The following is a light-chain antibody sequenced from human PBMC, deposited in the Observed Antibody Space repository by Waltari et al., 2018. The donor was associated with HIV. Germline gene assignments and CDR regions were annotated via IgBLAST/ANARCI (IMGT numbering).Light chain of an antibody. CDR2: YVS. Sequence: QTALTQPASVSGSPGQSITISCTGTSSDVGAYNLVSGYQQHPGKATRLIIYYVSERPAGVSNRFTGSKSGNTASLTISGLQAEDEADYYCCSYVSEIVPCVFGGGTKLTVL. CDR3: CSYVSEIVPCV. V-gene: IGLV2-23*02. J-gene: IGLJ3*02. CDR1: SSDVGAYNL.